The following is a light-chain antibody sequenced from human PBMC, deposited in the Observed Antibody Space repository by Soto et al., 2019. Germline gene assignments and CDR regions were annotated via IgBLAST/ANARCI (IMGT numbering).Light chain of an antibody. CDR2: GAS. Sequence: EIVLTQSPGSLSLSPGQRATLSCRASQSVDTTFFAWYQKKPGQAPRLLIQGASKRDTGIPDRFSGSGSGTDFTLIISRLEPEDFAVYSCQQYMSSVTFGQGTKVEIK. CDR1: QSVDTTF. CDR3: QQYMSSVT. V-gene: IGKV3-20*01. J-gene: IGKJ1*01.